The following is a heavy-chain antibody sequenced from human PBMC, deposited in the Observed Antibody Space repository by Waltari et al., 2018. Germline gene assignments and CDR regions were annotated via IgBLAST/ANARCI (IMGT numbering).Heavy chain of an antibody. J-gene: IGHJ5*02. D-gene: IGHD3-10*01. CDR3: ARDGGSGEVDP. CDR2: IYYSGMT. Sequence: QLQLQESGPGLVKPSETLSLTCTVSGGSISSSSYYWGWIRQPPGKGLEWIGSIYYSGMTYYNPTLKSRVTISVDTSKNQFSLKLSSVTAADTAVYYCARDGGSGEVDPWGQGTLVTVSS. V-gene: IGHV4-39*02. CDR1: GGSISSSSYY.